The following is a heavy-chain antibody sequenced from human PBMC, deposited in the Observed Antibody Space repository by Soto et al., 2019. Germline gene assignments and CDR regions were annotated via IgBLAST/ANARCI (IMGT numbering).Heavy chain of an antibody. CDR2: IIPIFGTA. J-gene: IGHJ6*02. CDR1: GATLSSYA. Sequence: SVKVSCKASGATLSSYAISWVRHAPGQGLELMGGIIPIFGTANYAQKFQGRVTITADESTSTAYMELCSLRTEDTAVYYCARALYRSSWVNPSGPYYYYGIDVSGQGTTVTVSS. D-gene: IGHD6-13*01. V-gene: IGHV1-69*13. CDR3: ARALYRSSWVNPSGPYYYYGIDV.